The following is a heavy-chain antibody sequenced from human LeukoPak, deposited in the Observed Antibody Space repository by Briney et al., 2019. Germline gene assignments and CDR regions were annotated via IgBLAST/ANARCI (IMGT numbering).Heavy chain of an antibody. CDR1: GYTFTGYY. CDR3: ARVRDSSGYYSYYFDY. CDR2: INPNSGGT. D-gene: IGHD3-22*01. V-gene: IGHV1-2*02. J-gene: IGHJ4*02. Sequence: ASVKVSCKASGYTFTGYYMHWVRQAPGQGLEWMGWINPNSGGTNYAQKFQGRVTMTRDTSISTAHMELSRLRSDDTAVYYCARVRDSSGYYSYYFDYWGQGTLVTVSS.